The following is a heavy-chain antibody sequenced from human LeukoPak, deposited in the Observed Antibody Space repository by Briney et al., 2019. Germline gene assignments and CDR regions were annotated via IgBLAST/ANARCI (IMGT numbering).Heavy chain of an antibody. CDR2: ISDSGSA. D-gene: IGHD5-12*01. CDR3: ATDKGYHYY. CDR1: GGSISNYY. Sequence: SETLSLTCTVSGGSISNYYWTWIRQPPGKGLEWVGHISDSGSANYNHSLNSRVTISVDTSKNQVSLNLGSVTAADTAVYYCATDKGYHYYWGQGTLVTVSS. J-gene: IGHJ4*02. V-gene: IGHV4-59*01.